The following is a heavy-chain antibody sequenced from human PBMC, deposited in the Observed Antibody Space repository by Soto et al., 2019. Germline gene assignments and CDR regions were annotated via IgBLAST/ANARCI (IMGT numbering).Heavy chain of an antibody. Sequence: SETLSLTCTVSGGPFSSGGYYWSWIRQEPGKGLEWIGYIYQNGDTSYNPSLKSRVTISADTSKTQFSLKLSSVTAADTAVYYCARGDSTVSSVFDYWGQGRLVTVSS. D-gene: IGHD4-17*01. J-gene: IGHJ4*02. CDR3: ARGDSTVSSVFDY. CDR2: IYQNGDT. CDR1: GGPFSSGGYY. V-gene: IGHV4-31*03.